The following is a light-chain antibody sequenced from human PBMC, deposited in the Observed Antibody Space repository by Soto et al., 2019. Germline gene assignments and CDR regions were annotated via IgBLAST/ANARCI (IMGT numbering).Light chain of an antibody. Sequence: QSVLTQPPSASGTPGQRVTISCSGGNSNIGSNSVNWYHQVAGTAPKLLIHSDNQRPSGVPDRFSGSKSGTSASLAISGLQSGDEADYYCATWDDTLNGRVFGGGTKLTVL. CDR1: NSNIGSNS. J-gene: IGLJ3*02. V-gene: IGLV1-44*01. CDR2: SDN. CDR3: ATWDDTLNGRV.